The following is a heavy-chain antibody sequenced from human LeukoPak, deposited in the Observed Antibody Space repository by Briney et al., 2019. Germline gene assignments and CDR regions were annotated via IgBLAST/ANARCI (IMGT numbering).Heavy chain of an antibody. J-gene: IGHJ6*04. CDR2: INWNGGST. CDR1: GFTFSSYE. D-gene: IGHD6-19*01. Sequence: GGSLRLSCATSGFTFSSYEMNWVRQAPGKGLEWVSGINWNGGSTGYADSVKGRFTISRDNAKNSLYLQMNSLRAEDTALYYCASGRGSGWYRMDVWGKGTTVTVSS. CDR3: ASGRGSGWYRMDV. V-gene: IGHV3-20*04.